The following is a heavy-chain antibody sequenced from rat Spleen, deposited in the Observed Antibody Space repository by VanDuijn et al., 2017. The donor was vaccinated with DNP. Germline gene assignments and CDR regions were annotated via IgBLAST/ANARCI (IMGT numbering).Heavy chain of an antibody. J-gene: IGHJ3*01. V-gene: IGHV3-1*01. Sequence: EVQLQESGPGLVKPSQSLSLTCSVTGYSITSNYWGWIRKFPGNKMEWIGHISYSGSTSYNQSLKSRISITRDTSKNQFFLQLNSVTTEDTATYYCARYYDGSYYFAYWGQGTLVTVSS. CDR3: ARYYDGSYYFAY. CDR1: GYSITSNY. D-gene: IGHD1-12*02. CDR2: ISYSGST.